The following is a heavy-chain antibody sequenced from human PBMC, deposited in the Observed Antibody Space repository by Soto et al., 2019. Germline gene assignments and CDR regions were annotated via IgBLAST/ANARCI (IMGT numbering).Heavy chain of an antibody. J-gene: IGHJ6*01. CDR3: AKARLDGGGWYDPYCYGMDV. V-gene: IGHV3-23*01. CDR1: GFTFSSYA. CDR2: ISGSGGST. D-gene: IGHD6-19*01. Sequence: GGSLRLSCAASGFTFSSYAISWVLQAPGKGLEWVSAISGSGGSTYYADSVKGRFTISRDNSKNTLYLQMNSLRAEDTAVYYCAKARLDGGGWYDPYCYGMDVWRNGTTVTVSS.